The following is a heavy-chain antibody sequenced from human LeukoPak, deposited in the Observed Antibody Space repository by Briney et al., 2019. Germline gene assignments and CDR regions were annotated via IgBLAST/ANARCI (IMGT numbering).Heavy chain of an antibody. D-gene: IGHD6-6*01. J-gene: IGHJ4*02. CDR2: ICPGDSDT. V-gene: IGHV5-51*01. CDR3: ARQTSTSSFY. CDR1: GYSFTSYW. Sequence: PGESLQISCQDSGYSFTSYWIGWVRQMPGKGLEWMGIICPGDSDTRYSPSFQGQVTISADKSITTAYLQWSSLKASDTAMYYCARQTSTSSFYWGQGTLVTVSS.